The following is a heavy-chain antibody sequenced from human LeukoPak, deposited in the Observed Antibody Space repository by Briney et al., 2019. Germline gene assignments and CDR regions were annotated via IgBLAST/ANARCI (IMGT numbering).Heavy chain of an antibody. CDR2: IWHDGRNQ. CDR1: AFTFSNFG. D-gene: IGHD3-10*01. Sequence: GGSLRLSCAASAFTFSNFGMHWVRQAPGEGLEWVAVIWHDGRNQHYADSVKGRFTISRDNSKGTLYLQMNSLRVEDTAVYYCARQTGTYDLDYWGQGTLVTVSS. V-gene: IGHV3-33*01. J-gene: IGHJ4*02. CDR3: ARQTGTYDLDY.